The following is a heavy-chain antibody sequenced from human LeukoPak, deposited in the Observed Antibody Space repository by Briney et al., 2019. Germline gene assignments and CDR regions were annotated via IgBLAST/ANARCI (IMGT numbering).Heavy chain of an antibody. CDR1: GVSISSGGYY. CDR3: ARDSNQLLDY. Sequence: SETLSLTCTVSGVSISSGGYYWRWIRQHPGKGLEWIGYIYYSGSTYYNPSLKSRVTISVDTSKNQFSLKLSSVTAADTAVYYCARDSNQLLDYWGQGTLVTVSS. J-gene: IGHJ4*02. V-gene: IGHV4-31*03. CDR2: IYYSGST. D-gene: IGHD2-2*01.